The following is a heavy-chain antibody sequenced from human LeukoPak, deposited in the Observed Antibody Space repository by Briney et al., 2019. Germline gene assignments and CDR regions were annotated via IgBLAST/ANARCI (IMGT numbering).Heavy chain of an antibody. CDR1: GYSISSGYY. D-gene: IGHD5-12*01. Sequence: SETLSLTCTVSGYSISSGYYWGWIRQPPGKGLEWVGNIHHIGTTYYNPSLKSRVTISVDTSKNQFSLKLPSVTAADTAVYYCARRDQNEGVGGYVPWGQGTLGTVSS. CDR3: ARRDQNEGVGGYVP. J-gene: IGHJ4*02. V-gene: IGHV4-38-2*02. CDR2: IHHIGTT.